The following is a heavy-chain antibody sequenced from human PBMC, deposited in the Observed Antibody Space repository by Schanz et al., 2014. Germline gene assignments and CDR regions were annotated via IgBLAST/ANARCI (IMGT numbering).Heavy chain of an antibody. V-gene: IGHV3-23*04. Sequence: EVQLVESGGGLVQPGKSLRLSCAASGFTFDKYAMHWVRQAPGKGLEWVSLISDSGDTAYYADSVKGRFTISRDNFKGALYLQMSSLRAEDTAVYYCAKGRFGELSAFDIWGQGTMVTVSS. D-gene: IGHD3-10*01. CDR2: ISDSGDTA. J-gene: IGHJ3*02. CDR3: AKGRFGELSAFDI. CDR1: GFTFDKYA.